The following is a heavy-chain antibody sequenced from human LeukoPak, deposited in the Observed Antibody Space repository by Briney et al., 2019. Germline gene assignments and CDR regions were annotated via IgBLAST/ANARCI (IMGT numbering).Heavy chain of an antibody. CDR2: IIPIFGTA. CDR1: GGTFSSYA. D-gene: IGHD3-3*01. CDR3: ARDAKEWSSGAFDI. V-gene: IGHV1-69*13. Sequence: SVKVSCKASGGTFSSYAISWVRQAPGQGLEWMGGIIPIFGTANYAQKFQGRVTITADESTSTAYMELSSLRSEDTAVYYCARDAKEWSSGAFDIWGQGTMVTVSS. J-gene: IGHJ3*02.